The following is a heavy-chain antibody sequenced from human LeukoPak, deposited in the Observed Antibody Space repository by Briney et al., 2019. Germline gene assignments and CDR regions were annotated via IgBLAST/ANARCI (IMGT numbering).Heavy chain of an antibody. D-gene: IGHD3-9*01. V-gene: IGHV3-30*02. CDR3: TTLYELRYFDWLPTELRFDY. J-gene: IGHJ4*02. Sequence: GGSLRLSCAASGFTFSSYGMHWVRQAPGKGLEWVAFIRYDGSNKYYADSVKGRFTISRDNSKNTLYLQMNSLKTEDTAVYYCTTLYELRYFDWLPTELRFDYWGQGTLVTVSS. CDR2: IRYDGSNK. CDR1: GFTFSSYG.